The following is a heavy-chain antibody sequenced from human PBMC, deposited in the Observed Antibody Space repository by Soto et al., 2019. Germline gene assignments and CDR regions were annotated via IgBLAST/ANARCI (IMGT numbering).Heavy chain of an antibody. J-gene: IGHJ6*03. CDR3: ARRGGGYSYGWSLDYYYYYYMDV. Sequence: GTSVKVSCKDSGYTYTSNDSNWVRQATGQGLEWMGWMNPNSGNTGYAQKFQGRVTMTRNTSISTAYMELSSLRSEDTAVYYCARRGGGYSYGWSLDYYYYYYMDVWGKGTTVTVSS. D-gene: IGHD5-18*01. CDR2: MNPNSGNT. V-gene: IGHV1-8*01. CDR1: GYTYTSND.